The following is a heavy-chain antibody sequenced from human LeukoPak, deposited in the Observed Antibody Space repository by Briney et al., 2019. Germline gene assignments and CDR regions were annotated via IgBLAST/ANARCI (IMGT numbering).Heavy chain of an antibody. D-gene: IGHD3-22*01. V-gene: IGHV3-7*03. CDR1: GFTFSSRDW. Sequence: AGSLRLSCVASGFTFSSRDWMTWVRQAPGKWLEWVANIKQDGSEKNYVDSVKGRFTISRDNAKNSLYWQMRSLRAEVTALYYCNKNGAHYDRSGYRNWYFDLWGRGTLVTVSS. J-gene: IGHJ2*01. CDR2: IKQDGSEK. CDR3: NKNGAHYDRSGYRNWYFDL.